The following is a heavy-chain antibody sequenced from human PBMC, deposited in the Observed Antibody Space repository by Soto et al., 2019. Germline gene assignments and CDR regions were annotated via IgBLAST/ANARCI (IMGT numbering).Heavy chain of an antibody. CDR1: GYTFTSYG. V-gene: IGHV1-18*04. CDR2: ISAYNGNT. Sequence: SVKVSCKASGYTFTSYGISWVRQAPGQGLEWMGWISAYNGNTNYAQKLQGRVTMTTDTSTSTAYMELSSLRSDDTAVYYCASSIAVAGTYFDYWGQGTLVTVSS. CDR3: ASSIAVAGTYFDY. J-gene: IGHJ4*02. D-gene: IGHD6-19*01.